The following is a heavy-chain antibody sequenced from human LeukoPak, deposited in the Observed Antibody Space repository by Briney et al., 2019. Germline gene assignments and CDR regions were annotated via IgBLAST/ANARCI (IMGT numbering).Heavy chain of an antibody. Sequence: GGSLRLSCAASGFTFSSYWMTWVRQVPGKGLVWVSRTSGDGTARNYADSVKGRFTISRDNSKNTLYLQMNSLRAEDTAVYYCAKDPSGYNWFDPWGQGTLVTVSS. CDR1: GFTFSSYW. CDR2: TSGDGTAR. V-gene: IGHV3-23*01. J-gene: IGHJ5*02. D-gene: IGHD7-27*01. CDR3: AKDPSGYNWFDP.